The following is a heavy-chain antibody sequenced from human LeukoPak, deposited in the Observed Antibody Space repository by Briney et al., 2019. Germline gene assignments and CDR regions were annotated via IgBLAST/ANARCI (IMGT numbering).Heavy chain of an antibody. Sequence: ASVKVSCKASGGTFTNYGISWVRRAPGQGLEWMGRINPILGILKSAQKFQGRVTITADKSTSTAYMELSSLRSEDTAVYYCARGLAVAGPDYWGQGTLVTVSS. V-gene: IGHV1-69*04. CDR1: GGTFTNYG. CDR2: INPILGIL. J-gene: IGHJ4*02. D-gene: IGHD6-19*01. CDR3: ARGLAVAGPDY.